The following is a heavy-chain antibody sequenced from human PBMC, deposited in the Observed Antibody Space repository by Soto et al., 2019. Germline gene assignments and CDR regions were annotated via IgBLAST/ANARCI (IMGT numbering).Heavy chain of an antibody. CDR2: IIPIFGTA. D-gene: IGHD2-21*02. J-gene: IGHJ4*02. CDR1: GGTFSSYA. V-gene: IGHV1-69*01. Sequence: QVQLVQSGAEVKKPGSSVKVSCKASGGTFSSYAISWVRQAPGPGLEWMGGIIPIFGTANYAQKFQGRVTITADESTSTAYMELSSLRSEDTAVYYCARGRLYFCGGDCYPFDYWCQGTLVTVSS. CDR3: ARGRLYFCGGDCYPFDY.